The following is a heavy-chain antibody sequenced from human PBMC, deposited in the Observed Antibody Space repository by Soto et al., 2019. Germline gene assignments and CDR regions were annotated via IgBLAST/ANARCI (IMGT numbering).Heavy chain of an antibody. J-gene: IGHJ4*02. V-gene: IGHV3-30*04. D-gene: IGHD3-16*01. Sequence: QVQLVESGGGVVQPGGSLRLSCAASGYTFTDYGMFWVRQAPGKGLEWLALISHDGRDINYSDSVRGRFTISTDSSKQTLFLQMNSLRPEDTAVYYCFGSLGCWGRGTLVTVSS. CDR2: ISHDGRDI. CDR1: GYTFTDYG. CDR3: FGSLGC.